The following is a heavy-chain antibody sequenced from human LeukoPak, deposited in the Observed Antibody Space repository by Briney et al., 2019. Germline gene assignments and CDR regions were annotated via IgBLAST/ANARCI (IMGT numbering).Heavy chain of an antibody. J-gene: IGHJ5*02. V-gene: IGHV4-59*01. D-gene: IGHD6-6*01. CDR3: ARESAARPEVWFDP. CDR1: GPSISSYY. CDR2: IYYSGSN. Sequence: ETLSLTCTVSGPSISSYYWSWIRQPPGKGLEWLVYIYYSGSNTYNTSRKSRVTIPVKTSKNQFSLKLTYVTPADTAVYYCARESAARPEVWFDPWGQGTLVTVSS.